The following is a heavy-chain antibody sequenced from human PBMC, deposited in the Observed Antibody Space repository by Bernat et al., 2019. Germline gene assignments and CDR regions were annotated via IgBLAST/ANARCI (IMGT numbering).Heavy chain of an antibody. CDR1: GFTFSSYA. Sequence: EVQLLESGGGLVQPGGSLRLSCAASGFTFSSYAMSWVRQAPGKGLEWVSGISGSGVNTYYADSVKGRFTISSDKSRNTLYLQMNSLRAEDTAVYYCARGTEVGAARLGAFDIWGQGTMVTVSS. V-gene: IGHV3-23*01. CDR2: ISGSGVNT. D-gene: IGHD6-6*01. CDR3: ARGTEVGAARLGAFDI. J-gene: IGHJ3*02.